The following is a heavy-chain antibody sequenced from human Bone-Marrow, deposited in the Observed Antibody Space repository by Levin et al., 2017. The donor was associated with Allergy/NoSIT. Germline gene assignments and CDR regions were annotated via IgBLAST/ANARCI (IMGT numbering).Heavy chain of an antibody. V-gene: IGHV3-72*01. D-gene: IGHD6-19*01. Sequence: GESLKISCVVSGLIFSDHYMDWVRQAPGKGLEWVGRIRKKANSYTTEYAASVKGRFTISRDESKSSLYLQMNSLKIEDTAVYYCAKVVLYFTYGWSTLDYWGQGTLVTVSS. J-gene: IGHJ4*02. CDR2: IRKKANSYTT. CDR1: GLIFSDHY. CDR3: AKVVLYFTYGWSTLDY.